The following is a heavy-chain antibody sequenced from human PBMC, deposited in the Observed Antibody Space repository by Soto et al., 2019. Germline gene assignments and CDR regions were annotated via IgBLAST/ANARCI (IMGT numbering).Heavy chain of an antibody. CDR1: GGSISSSSYY. CDR3: ARPVFQQWLDHGDNWFDP. D-gene: IGHD6-19*01. V-gene: IGHV4-39*01. CDR2: IYYSGST. J-gene: IGHJ5*02. Sequence: SETLSLTCTVSGGSISSSSYYWGWIRQPPGKGLEWIGSIYYSGSTYYNPSLKSRVTISVDTSKNQFSLKLSSVTAADTAVYYCARPVFQQWLDHGDNWFDPWGQGTLVTVSS.